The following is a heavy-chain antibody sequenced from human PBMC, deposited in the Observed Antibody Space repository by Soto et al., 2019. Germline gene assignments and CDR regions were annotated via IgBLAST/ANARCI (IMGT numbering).Heavy chain of an antibody. J-gene: IGHJ4*02. CDR2: IYPGDSDT. V-gene: IGHV5-51*01. D-gene: IGHD4-17*01. Sequence: PGESLKISCKGSGYSFTSYWIGWVRQMPGKGLEWMGIIYPGDSDTNYNPSLKSRVTISVDTSKNQFSLKLSSVTAADTAVYYCARANYGDYVLFDYWGQGTLVTVSS. CDR1: GYSFTSYW. CDR3: ARANYGDYVLFDY.